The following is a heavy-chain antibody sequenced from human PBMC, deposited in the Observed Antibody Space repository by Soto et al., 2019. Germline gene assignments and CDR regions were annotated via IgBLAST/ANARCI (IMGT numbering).Heavy chain of an antibody. CDR2: ISAYNGNT. J-gene: IGHJ5*02. CDR3: ARVEYCSGGSCYGWFDP. V-gene: IGHV1-18*01. Sequence: ASVKVSCKASGYTFTSYGISWVRQAPGQGLEWMGWISAYNGNTNYAQKLQGRVTMTTDTSTSTAHMELRSLRSDDTAVYYCARVEYCSGGSCYGWFDPWGQGTLVTVSS. D-gene: IGHD2-15*01. CDR1: GYTFTSYG.